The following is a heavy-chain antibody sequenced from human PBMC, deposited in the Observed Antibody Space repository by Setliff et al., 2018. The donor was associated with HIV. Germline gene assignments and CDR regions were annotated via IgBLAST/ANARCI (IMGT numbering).Heavy chain of an antibody. CDR1: GDSISSGSYF. V-gene: IGHV4-39*02. Sequence: ATLSLTCSVSGDSISSGSYFWGWIRQTPGKGLEWIGNIYYTGFAYYNPSLKSRVTISLDTSKTHFFLNLTSVTDADTAVYFCTREGRGDPAMATTRIDYWGQGKLVTVSS. CDR3: TREGRGDPAMATTRIDY. D-gene: IGHD1-1*01. CDR2: IYYTGFA. J-gene: IGHJ4*02.